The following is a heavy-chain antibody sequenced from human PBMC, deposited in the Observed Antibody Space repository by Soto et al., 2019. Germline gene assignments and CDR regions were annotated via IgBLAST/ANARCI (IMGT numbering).Heavy chain of an antibody. CDR3: ASSYFGSGTPYYYGMDV. J-gene: IGHJ6*02. D-gene: IGHD3-10*01. Sequence: QVQLVQSGAEVKKPGASVKVSCKASGYTFTSYGISWVRQAPGQGLEWMGWISAYNGNTNYAQKLQGRVTMSRDTSTRTAYVELRSLRSDDTAVYYCASSYFGSGTPYYYGMDVWGQGTTVTVSS. CDR2: ISAYNGNT. V-gene: IGHV1-18*01. CDR1: GYTFTSYG.